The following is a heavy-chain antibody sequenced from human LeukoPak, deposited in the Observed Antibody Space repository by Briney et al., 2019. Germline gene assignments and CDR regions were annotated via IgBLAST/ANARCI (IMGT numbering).Heavy chain of an antibody. CDR2: ISAYSGNT. CDR1: GYTFTSYG. Sequence: GASVKVSCTASGYTFTSYGISWVRQAPGQGLEWMGWISAYSGNTNYAQKLQGRVTMTTDTSTSTAYMELRSLRSDDTAVYYCARVVVAGLSWWFDPWGQGTLVTVSS. J-gene: IGHJ5*02. V-gene: IGHV1-18*01. CDR3: ARVVVAGLSWWFDP. D-gene: IGHD2-15*01.